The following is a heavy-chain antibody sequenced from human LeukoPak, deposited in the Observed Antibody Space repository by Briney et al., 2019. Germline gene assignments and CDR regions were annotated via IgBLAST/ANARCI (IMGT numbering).Heavy chain of an antibody. CDR2: IKQDGSEK. CDR1: GFTFSDYY. CDR3: ARGSSWYIQYYFDY. D-gene: IGHD6-13*01. V-gene: IGHV3-7*01. J-gene: IGHJ4*02. Sequence: GGSLRLSCAASGFTFSDYYMSWVRQAPGKGLEWVANIKQDGSEKYYVDSVKGRFTISRDNAKNSLYLQMNSLRAEDTAVYYCARGSSWYIQYYFDYWGQGTLVTVSS.